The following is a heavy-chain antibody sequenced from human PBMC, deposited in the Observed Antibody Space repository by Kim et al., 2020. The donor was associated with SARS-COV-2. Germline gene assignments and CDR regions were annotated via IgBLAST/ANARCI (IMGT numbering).Heavy chain of an antibody. Sequence: GGSLRLSCAASGFTFSSYSMNWVRQAPGKGLEWVSSISSSSSYIYYADSVKGRFTISRDNAKNSLYLQMNSLRAEDTAVYYCARDRSEITIFGVVRYGMDGWGQGTTVTVSS. V-gene: IGHV3-21*01. CDR3: ARDRSEITIFGVVRYGMDG. CDR1: GFTFSSYS. D-gene: IGHD3-3*01. J-gene: IGHJ6*02. CDR2: ISSSSSYI.